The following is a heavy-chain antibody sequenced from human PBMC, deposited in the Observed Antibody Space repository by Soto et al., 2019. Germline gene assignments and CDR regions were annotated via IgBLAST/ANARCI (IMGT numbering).Heavy chain of an antibody. D-gene: IGHD6-13*01. CDR3: ARGGAKQQLVHFDY. V-gene: IGHV1-8*01. CDR1: GYTFTSYD. CDR2: MNPNSGNT. Sequence: ASVKVSCKASGYTFTSYDINWVRQATGQGLEWMGWMNPNSGNTGYAQKFQGRVTMTRNTSISTAYMELSSLRSEDTAVYYCARGGAKQQLVHFDYWGQGTLVTVSS. J-gene: IGHJ4*02.